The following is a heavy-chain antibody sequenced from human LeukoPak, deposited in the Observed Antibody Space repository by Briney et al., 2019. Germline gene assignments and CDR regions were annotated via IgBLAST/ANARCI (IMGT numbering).Heavy chain of an antibody. J-gene: IGHJ4*02. V-gene: IGHV4-59*01. D-gene: IGHD3-9*01. CDR1: GGSISSCY. Sequence: SETLSLTCTVSGGSISSCYWSWIRQPPGKGLEWIGYIYYSGSTNYNPSLKSRVTISVDTSKNQFSLKLSSVTAADTAVYYCARGGIRYFDWLSFDYWGQGTLVTVSS. CDR2: IYYSGST. CDR3: ARGGIRYFDWLSFDY.